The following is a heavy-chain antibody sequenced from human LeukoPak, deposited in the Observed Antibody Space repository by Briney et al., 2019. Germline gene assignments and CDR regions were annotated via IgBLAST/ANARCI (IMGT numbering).Heavy chain of an antibody. V-gene: IGHV1-2*02. CDR2: INPNSGGT. CDR1: GYTSTVYY. D-gene: IGHD2-2*01. CDR3: ARATGIVVVPADHLPY. Sequence: ASVKVSCKASGYTSTVYYMHWVRQAPGQGLEWMGWINPNSGGTNYAQKFQGRVTIIRDTSISTAYMELSRLRSDATAEYYCARATGIVVVPADHLPYWGQGTLVTVSS. J-gene: IGHJ4*02.